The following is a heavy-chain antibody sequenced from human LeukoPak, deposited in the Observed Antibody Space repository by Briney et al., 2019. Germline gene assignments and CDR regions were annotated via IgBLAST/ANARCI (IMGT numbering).Heavy chain of an antibody. Sequence: PGGSLRLSCAASRFTFSDYYMSWVRQAPGKGLEWISYISSTGATIHYADSVKGRFTISRDNSKNTLYLQMNSLRAEDTAVYYCAKWWGFRPFDPWGQGTLVTVSS. D-gene: IGHD2-8*01. J-gene: IGHJ5*02. CDR3: AKWWGFRPFDP. V-gene: IGHV3-11*01. CDR2: ISSTGATI. CDR1: RFTFSDYY.